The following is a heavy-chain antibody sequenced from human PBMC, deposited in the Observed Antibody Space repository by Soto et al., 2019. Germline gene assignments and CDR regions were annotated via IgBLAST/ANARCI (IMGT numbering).Heavy chain of an antibody. CDR2: IYYSGST. D-gene: IGHD2-21*02. V-gene: IGHV4-31*03. CDR1: GGSISSGGYY. CDR3: ARDRPGVVTATWYFDL. Sequence: SETLSLTCTVSGGSISSGGYYWSWIRQHPGKGLEWIGYIYYSGSTYYNPSLKSRVTISVDTSKNQFSLKLSSVTAADTAVYYCARDRPGVVTATWYFDLWGRGTLVTVSS. J-gene: IGHJ2*01.